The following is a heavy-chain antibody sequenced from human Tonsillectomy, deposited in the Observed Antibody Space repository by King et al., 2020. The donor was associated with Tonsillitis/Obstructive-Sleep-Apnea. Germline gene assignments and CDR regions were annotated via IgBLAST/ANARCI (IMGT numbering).Heavy chain of an antibody. Sequence: VQLVESGGGVVQPGRSLRLSCAASGFTFSSYAMHWVRQAPGKGLEWVAVISYDGSNKYYADSVKGRFTISRDNSKNTLYLQMNSLRAEDTAVYYCARDVVDYGDAYFSSGMDVWGQGTTVTVSS. V-gene: IGHV3-30*04. J-gene: IGHJ6*02. CDR2: ISYDGSNK. CDR3: ARDVVDYGDAYFSSGMDV. D-gene: IGHD4-17*01. CDR1: GFTFSSYA.